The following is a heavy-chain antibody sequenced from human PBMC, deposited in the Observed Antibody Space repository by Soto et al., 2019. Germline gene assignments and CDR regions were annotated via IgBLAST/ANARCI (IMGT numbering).Heavy chain of an antibody. CDR3: AKGRWGILVPFATVDWLEP. V-gene: IGHV3-23*01. D-gene: IGHD2-21*01. CDR2: ISGSGFKK. J-gene: IGHJ5*01. Sequence: GGSLRLSSAASGFIFENLGMSRVRQAPGKGLEWISSISGSGFKKYYADSVKGPFTISRDNSKSTVNLELNNLSAEYPAVYNCAKGRWGILVPFATVDWLEPWGKGSVGNGSS. CDR1: GFIFENLG.